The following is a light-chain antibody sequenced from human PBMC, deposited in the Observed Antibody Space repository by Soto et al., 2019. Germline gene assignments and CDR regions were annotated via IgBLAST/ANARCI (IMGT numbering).Light chain of an antibody. V-gene: IGKV1-39*01. CDR2: AAS. CDR1: DCIRIH. Sequence: DIQMTQSPSSLSAPIGDRVSIICRASDCIRIHLNWYQQKPGKAPRLLIYAASRLQSGVPSRFSGTGSGTDFTLTISSLQPEDFAIYYCQQTFGKPLVTFGQGTRLEIK. CDR3: QQTFGKPLVT. J-gene: IGKJ5*01.